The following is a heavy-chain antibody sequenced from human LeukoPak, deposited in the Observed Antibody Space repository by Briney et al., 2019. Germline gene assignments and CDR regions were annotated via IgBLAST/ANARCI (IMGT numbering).Heavy chain of an antibody. CDR2: VRDDGSSQ. D-gene: IGHD3-16*01. CDR3: TKGQLWASGRAFDI. J-gene: IGHJ3*02. V-gene: IGHV3-30*02. Sequence: QPGGSLRLSCAAAGFTFSNYAMTWVRQAPGKGLDWVAFVRDDGSSQKYAATVKGRFTTSRDNSKNTLYLQMNNLRPEDTAVYYCTKGQLWASGRAFDIWGQGTMVTVSS. CDR1: GFTFSNYA.